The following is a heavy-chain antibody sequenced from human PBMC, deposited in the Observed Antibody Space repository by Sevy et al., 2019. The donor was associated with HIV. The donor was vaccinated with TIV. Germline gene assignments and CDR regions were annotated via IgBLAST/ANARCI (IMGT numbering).Heavy chain of an antibody. D-gene: IGHD3-22*01. CDR3: AKMYYYESSGYSDAFDI. V-gene: IGHV3-23*01. CDR2: ISGGGDGT. Sequence: GGSLRLSCAASGFTFSNYAMSWVRQAPGKGLEWVSIISGGGDGTYYADSVKGRFTISRDNSKNRLYLQMNSLRAEDTAVYYCAKMYYYESSGYSDAFDIWGQGTMVTVSS. J-gene: IGHJ3*02. CDR1: GFTFSNYA.